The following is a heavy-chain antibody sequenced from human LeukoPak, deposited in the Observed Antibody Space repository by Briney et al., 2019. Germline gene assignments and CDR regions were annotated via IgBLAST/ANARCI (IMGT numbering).Heavy chain of an antibody. J-gene: IGHJ3*02. Sequence: SETLSLTRTVSGGSISSHYWSWIRQPPGKGLEWIGYIYYSGSTNYNPSLKSRVTISVDTSKNQFSLKLSSVTAADTAVYYCARRIDDYVWGSLPKGDAFDIWGQGTMVTVSS. D-gene: IGHD3-16*01. CDR3: ARRIDDYVWGSLPKGDAFDI. CDR2: IYYSGST. V-gene: IGHV4-59*11. CDR1: GGSISSHY.